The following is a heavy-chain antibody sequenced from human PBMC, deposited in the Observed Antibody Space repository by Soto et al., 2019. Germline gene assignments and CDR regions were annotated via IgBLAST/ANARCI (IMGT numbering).Heavy chain of an antibody. J-gene: IGHJ4*02. CDR1: GFTFSDST. CDR2: ISSTSTNT. Sequence: GGSLRLSCGASGFTFSDSTMNWVRQAPGRGLEWVSSISSTSTNTHYAASVRGRFTISRDNAQNSLFLQMNNLRVDDTAVYYCVRGDPRDCWGQGTLVTVSS. D-gene: IGHD2-21*02. V-gene: IGHV3-21*01. CDR3: VRGDPRDC.